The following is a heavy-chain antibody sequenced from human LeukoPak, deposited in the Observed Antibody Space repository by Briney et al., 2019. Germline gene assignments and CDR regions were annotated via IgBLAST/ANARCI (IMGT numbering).Heavy chain of an antibody. J-gene: IGHJ4*02. D-gene: IGHD6-13*01. CDR1: GFTFGSYW. V-gene: IGHV3-74*01. CDR3: ARRIAAAAAPYYFDY. Sequence: GGSLRLSCAASGFTFGSYWMHWVRQAPGKGLLWVSRINSDGSSTSYADSVKGRFTISRDNAKNTLYLQMNSLRAEDTAVYYCARRIAAAAAPYYFDYWGQGTLVTVSS. CDR2: INSDGSST.